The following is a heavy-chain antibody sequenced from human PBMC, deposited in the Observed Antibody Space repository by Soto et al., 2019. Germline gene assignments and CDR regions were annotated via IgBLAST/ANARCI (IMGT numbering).Heavy chain of an antibody. D-gene: IGHD6-13*01. CDR2: ISWNSGSI. CDR3: AKDTLAAAGIDY. V-gene: IGHV3-9*01. J-gene: IGHJ4*02. Sequence: ESGGGLVQPGRSLRLSCAASGFTFDDYAMHWVRQAPGKGLEWVSGISWNSGSIGYADSVKGRFTISRDNAKNSLYLQMNSLRAEDTALYYCAKDTLAAAGIDYWGQGTLVTVSS. CDR1: GFTFDDYA.